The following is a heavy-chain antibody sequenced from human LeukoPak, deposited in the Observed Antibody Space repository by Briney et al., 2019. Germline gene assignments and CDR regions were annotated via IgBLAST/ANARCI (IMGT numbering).Heavy chain of an antibody. D-gene: IGHD4-23*01. J-gene: IGHJ4*02. Sequence: GGSLRLSCAASGFTFSTYAMHWVRQAPGKGLVWVSRINSDGSTTTYADSVKGRFTISRDNAKNTLYLQMNSLRAEDTAVYYCARWGPSVGAGDYWGQGTLVTVSS. V-gene: IGHV3-74*01. CDR2: INSDGSTT. CDR1: GFTFSTYA. CDR3: ARWGPSVGAGDY.